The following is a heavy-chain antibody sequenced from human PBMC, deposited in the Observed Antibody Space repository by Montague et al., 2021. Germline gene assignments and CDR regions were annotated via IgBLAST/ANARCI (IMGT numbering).Heavy chain of an antibody. CDR2: NYYRGNT. V-gene: IGHV4-39*01. CDR1: GGSISSSPFY. J-gene: IGHJ4*02. D-gene: IGHD3-10*01. Sequence: SETLSLTCTVSGGSISSSPFYWGWIRQSPGKGLEWIGSNYYRGNTYYNPSLKSRVSLSIDTSKNQFSLKMNSVTAADTAVYYCARAGPRTYGGDSLDYWGQGALDTVSS. CDR3: ARAGPRTYGGDSLDY.